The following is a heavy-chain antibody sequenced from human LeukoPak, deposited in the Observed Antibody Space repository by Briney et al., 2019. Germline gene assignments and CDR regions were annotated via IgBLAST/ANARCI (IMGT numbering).Heavy chain of an antibody. Sequence: GGSLRLSCAASGFTFNSYAMSWVRQAPGKGLEWVANIKQDGSEKQYVDSVKGRFAISRDNAKKSLYLQINTLRAEDTAVYYCVRGPHIAATSYWGQGTLVTVSS. CDR2: IKQDGSEK. CDR3: VRGPHIAATSY. CDR1: GFTFNSYA. D-gene: IGHD6-25*01. J-gene: IGHJ4*02. V-gene: IGHV3-7*03.